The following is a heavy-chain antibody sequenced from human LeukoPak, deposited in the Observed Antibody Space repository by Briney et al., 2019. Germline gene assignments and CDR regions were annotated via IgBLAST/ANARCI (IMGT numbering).Heavy chain of an antibody. J-gene: IGHJ4*02. D-gene: IGHD2-2*01. CDR2: INHSGST. Sequence: SETLSLTCAVYGGSFSGYYWSWIRRPPGKGLEWIGEINHSGSTNYNPSLKSRVTISVDTSKNQFSLKLSSATAADTAVYYCARRDIVVVPAATDYWGQGTLVTVSS. CDR3: ARRDIVVVPAATDY. CDR1: GGSFSGYY. V-gene: IGHV4-34*01.